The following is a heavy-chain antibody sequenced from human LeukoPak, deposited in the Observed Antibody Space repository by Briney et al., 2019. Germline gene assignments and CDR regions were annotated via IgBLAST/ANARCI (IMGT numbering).Heavy chain of an antibody. CDR3: ARLTKGEQWLAYYFDY. Sequence: PSETLSLTCTVSGGSISGFVWSWIRQPSGEGLDYIGFIYDTGTPTNYNPLLKSRVTLSVDTSKNQFSLNLKSVTAADTAVYYCARLTKGEQWLAYYFDYWGQGALVTVSS. J-gene: IGHJ4*02. V-gene: IGHV4-59*08. CDR1: GGSISGFV. CDR2: IYDTGTPT. D-gene: IGHD6-19*01.